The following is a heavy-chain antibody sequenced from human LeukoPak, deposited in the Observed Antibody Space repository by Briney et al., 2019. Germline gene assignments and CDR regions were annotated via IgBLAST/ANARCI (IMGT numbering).Heavy chain of an antibody. J-gene: IGHJ4*02. CDR2: INPNSVGT. V-gene: IGHV1-2*02. CDR1: GYTFTVYY. CDR3: AKYSSSWYSFHD. Sequence: ASVKVSCEASGYTFTVYYMHWVRQAPGQGLEWMGWINPNSVGTKYPQKFQGRVTMTRDTSISTAYMELNRLRSDDTAVYYCAKYSSSWYSFHDWGQGTLVTVSS. D-gene: IGHD6-13*01.